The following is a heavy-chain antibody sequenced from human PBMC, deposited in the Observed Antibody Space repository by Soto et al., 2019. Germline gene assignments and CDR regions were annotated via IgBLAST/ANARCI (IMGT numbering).Heavy chain of an antibody. Sequence: CRSAWCTDSAYNLNWVRQAPGQGLEWMGWVNPNTGVTKYAQKFQGRVTMTRDTSINTAYMELSGLTSDDTAVYYCTTLRLDPWGQGTLVTVSS. J-gene: IGHJ5*02. CDR3: TTLRLDP. CDR2: VNPNTGVT. D-gene: IGHD3-9*01. V-gene: IGHV1-2*02. CDR1: WCTDSAYN.